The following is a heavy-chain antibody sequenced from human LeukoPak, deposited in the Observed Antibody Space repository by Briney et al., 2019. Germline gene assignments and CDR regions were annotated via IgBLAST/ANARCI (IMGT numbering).Heavy chain of an antibody. V-gene: IGHV3-48*02. CDR3: ARVYDTGSYYPIDP. CDR1: GXTFSTYR. D-gene: IGHD3-10*01. J-gene: IGHJ5*02. Sequence: GGSLRLSCAASGXTFSTYRVSWVRQAPGGGREWVSYFSSSSDTIRYADSVKGRFTIARDNAKNSRYLQKNSLRDEGTGVYFCARVYDTGSYYPIDPWGQGTLVTVSS. CDR2: FSSSSDTI.